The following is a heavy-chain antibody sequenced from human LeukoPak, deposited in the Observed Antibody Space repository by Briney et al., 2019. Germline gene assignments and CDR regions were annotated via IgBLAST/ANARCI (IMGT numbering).Heavy chain of an antibody. J-gene: IGHJ4*02. V-gene: IGHV4-34*01. CDR2: INHSGST. CDR3: ARASDGSFHFDY. Sequence: PSETLSLTCAVYGGSFSGYYWSWIRQPPGKGLEWIGEINHSGSTNYNPSLKSRVTISVDTSKNQFSLKLSSVTAADTAVYYCARASDGSFHFDYWGQGTLVTVSS. D-gene: IGHD1-26*01. CDR1: GGSFSGYY.